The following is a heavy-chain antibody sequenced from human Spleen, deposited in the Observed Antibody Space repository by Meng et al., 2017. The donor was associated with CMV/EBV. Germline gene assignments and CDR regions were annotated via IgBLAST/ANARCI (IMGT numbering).Heavy chain of an antibody. D-gene: IGHD3-3*01. CDR2: IDPSGGST. CDR3: AIRKRTVTLSLSAFDI. CDR1: AYTFIDYF. V-gene: IGHV1-46*01. J-gene: IGHJ3*02. Sequence: ASVKVSCKASAYTFIDYFIHWVRQAPGQGLEWMGIIDPSGGSTSYAQKFQGRVSMTRDRSTSTVYMGLSSLRSEDTAVYYCAIRKRTVTLSLSAFDIWGQGTMVTVSS.